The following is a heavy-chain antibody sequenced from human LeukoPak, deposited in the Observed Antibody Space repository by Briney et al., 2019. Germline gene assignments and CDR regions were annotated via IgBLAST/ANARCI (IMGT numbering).Heavy chain of an antibody. J-gene: IGHJ6*03. V-gene: IGHV1/OR15-1*04. Sequence: ASVKVSCKASGYIFTDYYMHWMRQAPGQKLGWMGRINPNSGGTNYAQKFQGRVTMTRDTSISTAYMELSSLRSEDTAVYYCARDYDILTGPNPKYYYYYMDVWGKGTTVTVSS. D-gene: IGHD3-9*01. CDR3: ARDYDILTGPNPKYYYYYMDV. CDR1: GYIFTDYY. CDR2: INPNSGGT.